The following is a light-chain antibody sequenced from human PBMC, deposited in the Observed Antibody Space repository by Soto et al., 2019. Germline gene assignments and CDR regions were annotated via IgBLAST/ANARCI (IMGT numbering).Light chain of an antibody. CDR2: RAS. CDR3: QQRASWPLT. J-gene: IGKJ4*01. Sequence: IVLTQSPATLSLSPGERAALSCWASQSLGTSLAWYQHRPGQAPRLLLYRASNRAAGIPARFSGRGYGTGFTLTISSLEPEDFGTYYCQQRASWPLTFGGGTKVEI. V-gene: IGKV3-11*01. CDR1: QSLGTS.